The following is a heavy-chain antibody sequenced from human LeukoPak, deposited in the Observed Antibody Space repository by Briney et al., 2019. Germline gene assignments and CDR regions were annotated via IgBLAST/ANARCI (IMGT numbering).Heavy chain of an antibody. Sequence: SVKVSFKASGGTFSSYAISWVRPAPGQGLEWMGRIIPIFGIANYAQKFQGRVTITADKSTSTAYMELSSLRSEDTAVYYCARDSHYSNYVYYYYGMDVWGQGTTVTVSS. J-gene: IGHJ6*02. CDR3: ARDSHYSNYVYYYYGMDV. V-gene: IGHV1-69*04. CDR2: IIPIFGIA. D-gene: IGHD4-11*01. CDR1: GGTFSSYA.